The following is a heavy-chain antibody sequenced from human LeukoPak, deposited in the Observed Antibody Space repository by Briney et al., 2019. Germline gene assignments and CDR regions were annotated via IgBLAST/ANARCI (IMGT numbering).Heavy chain of an antibody. D-gene: IGHD3-16*01. CDR3: TRDIGGRWAY. Sequence: PGGSLRPSCEASGXSFNTFWMHWVRQAPGEGLVWVSRLNEDGGITDYADFAKGRFTISRDNARNTLYLQMKSLSADDTAVYYCTRDIGGRWAYWGQGTLVTVSS. J-gene: IGHJ1*01. CDR2: LNEDGGIT. V-gene: IGHV3-74*01. CDR1: GXSFNTFW.